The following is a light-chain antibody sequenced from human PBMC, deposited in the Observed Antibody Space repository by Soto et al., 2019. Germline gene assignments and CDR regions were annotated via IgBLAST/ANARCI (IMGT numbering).Light chain of an antibody. J-gene: IGLJ2*01. V-gene: IGLV1-44*01. CDR1: SSNIGSNT. CDR2: GTN. CDR3: AAWDDSLKGPV. Sequence: QLVLTQPPSASGTPGQRVTIACSGSSSNIGSNTVNWYQQLPGTAPKLLIYGTNQRPSGVPDRFSGAKSGTSASLAISGLQSEDEADYYCAAWDDSLKGPVFGGGTKLTVL.